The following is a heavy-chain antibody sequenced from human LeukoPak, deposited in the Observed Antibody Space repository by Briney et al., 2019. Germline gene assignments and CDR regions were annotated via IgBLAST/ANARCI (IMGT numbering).Heavy chain of an antibody. J-gene: IGHJ6*02. CDR1: GGTFSSYA. V-gene: IGHV1-69*04. CDR2: IIPILGIA. CDR3: ARGGGSSGWHYGMDV. D-gene: IGHD6-19*01. Sequence: SVKVSCTASGGTFSSYAISWVRQAPGQGLEWMGRIIPILGIANYAQKFQGRVTITADKSTSTAYMELSSLRSEDTAVYYCARGGGSSGWHYGMDVWGQGTTVTVSS.